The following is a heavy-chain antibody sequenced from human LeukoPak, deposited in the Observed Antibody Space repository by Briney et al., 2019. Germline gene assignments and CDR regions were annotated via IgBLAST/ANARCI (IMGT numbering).Heavy chain of an antibody. D-gene: IGHD5-24*01. CDR1: GGSFSGYY. V-gene: IGHV4-34*01. J-gene: IGHJ4*02. CDR3: ARSRLHPNIFDY. CDR2: INHSGST. Sequence: SETLSLTCAVYGGSFSGYYGSWIRQPPGKGLEWIGEINHSGSTNYNPSLKSRVTISVDTSKTQFSLKLSSVTAADTAVYYCARSRLHPNIFDYWGQGTLVTVSS.